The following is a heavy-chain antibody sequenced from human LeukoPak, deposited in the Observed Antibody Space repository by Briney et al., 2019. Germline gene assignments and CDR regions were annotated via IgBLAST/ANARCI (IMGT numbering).Heavy chain of an antibody. CDR1: GFTISGYW. D-gene: IGHD1-1*01. J-gene: IGHJ4*02. CDR3: TARTPRNDDY. CDR2: ISGDGSIT. Sequence: GGSLRLSCAASGFTISGYWMHWVRQAPGKGLVWVSRISGDGSITAYADSVKGRFTISSDNAKNTLYLQMNSLRAEDTAVYYCTARTPRNDDYWGQGTLVTVSS. V-gene: IGHV3-74*01.